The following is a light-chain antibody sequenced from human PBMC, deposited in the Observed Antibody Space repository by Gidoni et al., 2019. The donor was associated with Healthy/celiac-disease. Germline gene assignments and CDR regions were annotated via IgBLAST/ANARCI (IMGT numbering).Light chain of an antibody. J-gene: IGLJ3*02. CDR2: EDS. CDR3: LSGDEDNPV. V-gene: IGLV3-22*01. CDR1: VLGENY. Sequence: SYELTQLPSVAGSPGQTARSTCSGDVLGENYADWYQQKPGQAPELVISEDSERYPGIPDRFSGSTSGNTTTLTIRRFLTEDDADYYCLSGDEDNPVFGGGTKLTVL.